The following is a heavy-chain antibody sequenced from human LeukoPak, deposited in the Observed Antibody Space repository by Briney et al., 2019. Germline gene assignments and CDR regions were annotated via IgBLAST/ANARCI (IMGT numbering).Heavy chain of an antibody. J-gene: IGHJ4*02. CDR2: IYHSGST. D-gene: IGHD6-13*01. CDR3: ARVGTSGAAGIKGFDY. CDR1: GHPISISNW. V-gene: IGHV4-4*02. Sequence: PSGTLSLTCTVSGHPISISNWWSRARPRPGTGLECIGEIYHSGSTNYNPSLKSRVTISVDKSKNQFSLKLSSVTAADTAVYYCARVGTSGAAGIKGFDYWGQGTLVTVSS.